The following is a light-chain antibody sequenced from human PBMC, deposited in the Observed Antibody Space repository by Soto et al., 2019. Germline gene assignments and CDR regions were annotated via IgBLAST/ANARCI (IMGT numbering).Light chain of an antibody. J-gene: IGKJ1*01. CDR3: QQYVSSGT. CDR2: KVS. Sequence: DVVVSQSPLSLPVTLGQPASISCRSSQSLVYSDGNTYLNWFQQRPGQSPRRLIYKVSKRDSGVPDRFSGSGSGTDFTLTISRLEPEDFAVYYCQQYVSSGTFGQRTMVDI. CDR1: QSLVYSDGNTY. V-gene: IGKV2-30*01.